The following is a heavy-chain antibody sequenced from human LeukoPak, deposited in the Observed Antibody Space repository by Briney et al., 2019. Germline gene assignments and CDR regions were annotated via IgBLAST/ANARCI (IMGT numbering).Heavy chain of an antibody. Sequence: QSGGSLRLSCAASGFTFSSYSMTWVRQVPGKGLVWVSRINGAGTTTTYADSVKGRFTISRDNAKNTLSLEMDSLRVEDTAVYYCIRGVSGYYSYYAMDVWGQGTTVIVSS. CDR1: GFTFSSYS. J-gene: IGHJ6*02. CDR2: INGAGTTT. CDR3: IRGVSGYYSYYAMDV. D-gene: IGHD1-26*01. V-gene: IGHV3-74*01.